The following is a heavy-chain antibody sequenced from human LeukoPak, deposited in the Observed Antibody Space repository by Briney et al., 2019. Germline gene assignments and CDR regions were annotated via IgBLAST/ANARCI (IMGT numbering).Heavy chain of an antibody. CDR1: GDSISRHY. J-gene: IGHJ4*02. D-gene: IGHD3-22*01. V-gene: IGHV4-59*11. CDR2: IHYSGST. CDR3: ASRYFDSRDYYPFYFDC. Sequence: SETLSLTCTVSGDSISRHYWSWIRQSPVKGLEWIGYIHYSGSTNYNPSLKGRVIISIDTSKNQFSLKLTSVTTADTAVYYCASRYFDSRDYYPFYFDCWGQGTLVTVSS.